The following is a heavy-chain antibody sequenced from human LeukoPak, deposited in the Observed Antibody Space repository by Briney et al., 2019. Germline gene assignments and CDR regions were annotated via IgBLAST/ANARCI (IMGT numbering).Heavy chain of an antibody. CDR3: ARRQLVIYYYYYYGMDV. CDR1: RFIVNNNY. D-gene: IGHD6-13*01. V-gene: IGHV3-66*01. Sequence: PGGSLRLSCAASRFIVNNNYMSWVRQAPGKGLECVSVIYSDGRTYYADSVKGRITISRDNSKNTLYLQMNSLRAEDTAVYFCARRQLVIYYYYYYGMDVWGQGTTVTVSS. J-gene: IGHJ6*02. CDR2: IYSDGRT.